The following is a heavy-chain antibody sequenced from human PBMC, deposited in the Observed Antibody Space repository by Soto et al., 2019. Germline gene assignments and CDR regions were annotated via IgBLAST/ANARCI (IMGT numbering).Heavy chain of an antibody. CDR3: ARRITRPERFDY. CDR1: GGSISRSSYY. J-gene: IGHJ4*02. V-gene: IGHV4-39*02. Sequence: QLQLQESGPGLVKPSETLSLTCTVSGGSISRSSYYWGWIRQPPGKGLEWIGNIYYSGNTHYNPSLRRRVTISVQPPKNHLSLKLTSATAADTAVYYCARRITRPERFDYWGQGALVTVSS. CDR2: IYYSGNT. D-gene: IGHD1-20*01.